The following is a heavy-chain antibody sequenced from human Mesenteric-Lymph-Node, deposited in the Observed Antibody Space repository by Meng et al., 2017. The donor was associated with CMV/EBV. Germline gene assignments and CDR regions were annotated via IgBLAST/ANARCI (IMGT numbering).Heavy chain of an antibody. CDR2: ISSSSSYI. J-gene: IGHJ6*02. Sequence: LSLTCAASGFTFSSYSMNWVRQAPGKGLEWVSSISSSSSYIYYADSAKGRFTISRDNAKNSLYLQMNSLRAEDTAVYYCARANCSSTSCYFPLYYYGMDVWGQGTTVTVSS. CDR1: GFTFSSYS. CDR3: ARANCSSTSCYFPLYYYGMDV. V-gene: IGHV3-21*01. D-gene: IGHD2-2*01.